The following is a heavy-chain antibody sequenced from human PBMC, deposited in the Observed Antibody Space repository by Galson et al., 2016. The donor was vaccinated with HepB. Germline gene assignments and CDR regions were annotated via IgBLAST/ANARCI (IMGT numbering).Heavy chain of an antibody. CDR1: GFTFSSYA. D-gene: IGHD3-10*01. CDR3: ARELWFGELLSVCLDY. Sequence: SLRLSCAASGFTFSSYAMHWVRQAPGKGLEWVSVISYDGSNKYYADSVKGRFTIPRDNSKNTLYLQMNSLRPEDTAVYYCARELWFGELLSVCLDYWGQGTLVTVSS. CDR2: ISYDGSNK. V-gene: IGHV3-30-3*01. J-gene: IGHJ4*02.